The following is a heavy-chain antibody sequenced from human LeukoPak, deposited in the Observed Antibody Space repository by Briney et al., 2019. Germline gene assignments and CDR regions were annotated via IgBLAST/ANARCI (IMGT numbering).Heavy chain of an antibody. CDR1: GDSVSSHSAA. CDR2: TYYRSKWYN. J-gene: IGHJ3*02. V-gene: IGHV6-1*01. Sequence: SQNLSLTCAISGDSVSSHSAAWNWIRQSPSRGLEWLGRTYYRSKWYNDYAVSVKSRITINPDTSKNQFPLQLNSVTPEDTAVYYCVRYCSSTSCYVGDAFDIWGQGTMVTVSS. D-gene: IGHD2-2*01. CDR3: VRYCSSTSCYVGDAFDI.